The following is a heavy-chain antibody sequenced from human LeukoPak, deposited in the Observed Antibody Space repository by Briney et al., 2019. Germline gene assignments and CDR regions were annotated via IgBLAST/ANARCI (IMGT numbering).Heavy chain of an antibody. CDR2: ISGSGGTT. CDR3: AKGNVRRIAVAGTPFDY. V-gene: IGHV3-23*01. J-gene: IGHJ4*02. D-gene: IGHD6-19*01. Sequence: PGGSLRLSCAASGFTFSSYAMSWVRQAPGKGLEWVSAISGSGGTTYYTDSVKCRFTISRDNSKNTLYLQMNGLIAEDKAVYYCAKGNVRRIAVAGTPFDYWGQGTLVTVSS. CDR1: GFTFSSYA.